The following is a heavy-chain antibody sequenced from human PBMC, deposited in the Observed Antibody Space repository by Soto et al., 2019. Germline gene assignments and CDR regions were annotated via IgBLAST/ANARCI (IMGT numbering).Heavy chain of an antibody. CDR3: AGGFGSGHYDY. CDR2: IYHSGST. V-gene: IGHV4-4*02. J-gene: IGHJ4*02. D-gene: IGHD3-10*01. Sequence: QVQLQESGPGLVKPSGTLSLTCAVSGVPISSSSWWSWVRQPPGKGLEWIGEIYHSGSTNYNPSLKRRGTIAVDKSNYHFSLKLTSVTAADTAVYYCAGGFGSGHYDYWGQGTLLTVSS. CDR1: GVPISSSSW.